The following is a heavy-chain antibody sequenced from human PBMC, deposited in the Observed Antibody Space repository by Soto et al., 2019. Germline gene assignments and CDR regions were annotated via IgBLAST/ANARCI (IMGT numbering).Heavy chain of an antibody. J-gene: IGHJ6*02. CDR2: IRSKANSYVT. Sequence: GGSLRLACAASRFSFSGSAMHCVRQASGKGLEWVGRIRSKANSYVTAYAASVKGRNTISRDDSKNTAYLQMNRLKTEDTAVYYCTRHVLVYCSSTSCDDYYYYGMDVWGQGTTVTVSS. D-gene: IGHD2-2*01. V-gene: IGHV3-73*01. CDR3: TRHVLVYCSSTSCDDYYYYGMDV. CDR1: RFSFSGSA.